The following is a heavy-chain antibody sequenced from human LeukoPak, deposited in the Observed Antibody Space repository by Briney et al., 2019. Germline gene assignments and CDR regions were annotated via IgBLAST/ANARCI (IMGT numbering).Heavy chain of an antibody. V-gene: IGHV3-53*05. CDR2: IYSGGST. CDR3: ARDYHPYTVTTALD. CDR1: GFTVSSNY. Sequence: GGTLRLSCAASGFTVSSNYMTWVRQAPGKGLECVSVIYSGGSTYYADSVKGRFTISRDNAKNSLYLQMNSLRAEDTAVYYCARDYHPYTVTTALDWGQGTLVTVSS. J-gene: IGHJ4*02. D-gene: IGHD4-17*01.